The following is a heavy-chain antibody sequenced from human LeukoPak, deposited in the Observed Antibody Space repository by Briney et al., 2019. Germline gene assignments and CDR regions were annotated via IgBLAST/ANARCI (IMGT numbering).Heavy chain of an antibody. CDR1: GFTFSSYA. V-gene: IGHV3-23*01. CDR2: ISGSGGST. D-gene: IGHD2-2*01. J-gene: IGHJ3*01. Sequence: PGGSLRLSCAASGFTFSSYAMSWVRQAPGKGLEWVSAISGSGGSTYYADSVKGRFTISRDNSKNTLYLQLNSLRAEDTPVYYCANLGPAALPHVLFDSGGKGTMVTFSS. CDR3: ANLGPAALPHVLFDS.